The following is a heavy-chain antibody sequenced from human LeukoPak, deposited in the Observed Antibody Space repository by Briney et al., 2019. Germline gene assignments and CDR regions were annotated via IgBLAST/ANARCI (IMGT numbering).Heavy chain of an antibody. CDR2: ISYDGSNK. CDR1: GFTFSSYG. V-gene: IGHV3-30*18. Sequence: GRSLRLSCAASGFTFSSYGMHWARQAPGKGLEWVAVISYDGSNKYYADSVKGRFTISRDNSKNTLYLQMNSLRAEDTAVYYCAKDTGPPPLGLRYYYYGMDVWGQGTTVTVSS. CDR3: AKDTGPPPLGLRYYYYGMDV. D-gene: IGHD5-12*01. J-gene: IGHJ6*02.